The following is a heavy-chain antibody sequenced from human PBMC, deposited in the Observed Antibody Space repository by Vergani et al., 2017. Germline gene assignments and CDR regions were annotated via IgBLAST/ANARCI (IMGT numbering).Heavy chain of an antibody. D-gene: IGHD3-10*01. CDR2: ISSSSSYI. CDR3: ARTYYYGSGSLTYYFDY. J-gene: IGHJ4*02. CDR1: GFTFSSYS. Sequence: EVQLVESGGGLVKPGGSLRLSCAASGFTFSSYSMNWVRQAPGKGLEWVSSISSSSSYIYYADSVKGRFTISRDNAKNSLYLQMNSLRAEDTAVYYCARTYYYGSGSLTYYFDYWGQGTLVTVSS. V-gene: IGHV3-21*01.